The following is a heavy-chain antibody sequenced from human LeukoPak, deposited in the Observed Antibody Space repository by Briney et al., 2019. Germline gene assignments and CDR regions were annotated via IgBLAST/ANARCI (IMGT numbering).Heavy chain of an antibody. D-gene: IGHD3-10*01. J-gene: IGHJ6*03. CDR1: GLTFSSYS. CDR3: AKDYYGSGMYYYYYYYYMDV. V-gene: IGHV3-21*01. Sequence: GGSLRLSWAASGLTFSSYSMNWVRQAPGKGLEWVSSISSSSSYIYYADSVKGRFTISRDNAKNSLYLQMDRPRAGATAVYYCAKDYYGSGMYYYYYYYYMDVWGKGTTVTVFS. CDR2: ISSSSSYI.